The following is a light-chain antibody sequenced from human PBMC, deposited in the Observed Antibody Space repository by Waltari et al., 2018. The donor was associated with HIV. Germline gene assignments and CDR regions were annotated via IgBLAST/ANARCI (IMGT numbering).Light chain of an antibody. Sequence: SVLTQLPAVDAAPGHRHPMFCSRCSSLNGVGYEVPWYHQLPGTAPKLLSYSNDHRPSGVPDRFSGAKSGTSASLAITGLQAEDEADYYCESWDNSLRGSVVFGGGTKLTVL. J-gene: IGLJ2*01. V-gene: IGLV1-40*01. CDR1: SSLNGVGYE. CDR2: SND. CDR3: ESWDNSLRGSVV.